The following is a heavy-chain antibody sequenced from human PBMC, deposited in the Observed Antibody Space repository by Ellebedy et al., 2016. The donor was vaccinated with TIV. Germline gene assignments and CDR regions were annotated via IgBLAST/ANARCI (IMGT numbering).Heavy chain of an antibody. D-gene: IGHD6-19*01. J-gene: IGHJ4*02. Sequence: PGGSLRLSCTDSGFTVSSYWMQWVRQAPGKGLEWVANIKQDGSEEYYLDSVKGRFTISRDNAKKPLYLQMNSLRSEDTAVYYCARGSGWIIDYWGQGTLVTVSS. CDR1: GFTVSSYW. CDR2: IKQDGSEE. V-gene: IGHV3-7*04. CDR3: ARGSGWIIDY.